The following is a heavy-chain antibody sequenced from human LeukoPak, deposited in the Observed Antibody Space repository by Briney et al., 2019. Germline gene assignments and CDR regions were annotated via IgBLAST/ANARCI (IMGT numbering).Heavy chain of an antibody. Sequence: ASVKVSCKASGYTFTSYGISWVRQAPGQGLEWMRWISAYNGNTNYAQKLQGRVTMTTDTSTSTAYMELRSLRSDDTAVYYCARGHYYDSSGYVYYFDYWGQGTLVTVSS. D-gene: IGHD3-22*01. CDR2: ISAYNGNT. V-gene: IGHV1-18*01. J-gene: IGHJ4*02. CDR3: ARGHYYDSSGYVYYFDY. CDR1: GYTFTSYG.